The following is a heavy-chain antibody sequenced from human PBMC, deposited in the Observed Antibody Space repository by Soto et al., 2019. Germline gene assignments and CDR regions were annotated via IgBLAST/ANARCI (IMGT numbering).Heavy chain of an antibody. Sequence: ASVKVSCKASGYTFTSYGISWVRQAPGQGLEWMGWISAYNGNTNYAQKLQGRVTMTTDTSTSTAYMELRSLRSDDTAVYYCARTPDDFWSGSGYYMDVWGKGTTVTVSS. J-gene: IGHJ6*03. CDR3: ARTPDDFWSGSGYYMDV. V-gene: IGHV1-18*01. CDR1: GYTFTSYG. CDR2: ISAYNGNT. D-gene: IGHD3-3*01.